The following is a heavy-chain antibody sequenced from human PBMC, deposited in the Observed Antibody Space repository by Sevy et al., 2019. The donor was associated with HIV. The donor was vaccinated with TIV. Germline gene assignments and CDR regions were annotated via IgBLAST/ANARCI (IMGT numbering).Heavy chain of an antibody. CDR1: GDSFSGYT. CDR2: IIPISGPAGPT. V-gene: IGHV1-69*06. CDR3: ARASSCGGDCYYLQY. J-gene: IGHJ1*01. Sequence: ASVKVSCKSSGDSFSGYTIIWVRQAPGQGLEWMGGIIPISGPAGPTNSPQNFQDIATITADISTHTAYMELSSLRSEDTALYFCARASSCGGDCYYLQYWGQGTLVTVSS. D-gene: IGHD2-21*02.